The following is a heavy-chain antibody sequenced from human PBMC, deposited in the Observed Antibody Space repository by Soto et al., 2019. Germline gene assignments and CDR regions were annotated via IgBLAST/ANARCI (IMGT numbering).Heavy chain of an antibody. V-gene: IGHV3-49*04. Sequence: GGSLGLSCATSGFTFGDYAMSWVRQAPGKGLEWVGFIRSKLYGGATEYAASVKGRFTISRDESKGIAYLQMNSLKTGDTAVYYCSRVSGDGYNWNAFDIWGQGTLVTVSS. J-gene: IGHJ3*02. CDR2: IRSKLYGGAT. CDR1: GFTFGDYA. D-gene: IGHD1-1*01. CDR3: SRVSGDGYNWNAFDI.